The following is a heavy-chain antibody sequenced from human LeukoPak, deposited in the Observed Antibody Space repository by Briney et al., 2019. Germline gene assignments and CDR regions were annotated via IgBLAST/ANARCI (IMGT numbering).Heavy chain of an antibody. CDR2: IYNSGNT. CDR3: ARGTFDSSGYYLFDY. V-gene: IGHV4-4*07. D-gene: IGHD3-22*01. J-gene: IGHJ4*02. Sequence: PSETLSLTCTVSGGSISTNYWSWIRQPAGKGLEWIGRIYNSGNTNYSPSLESRVTMSADTSKNQFSLKLSSVTAADTAVYYCARGTFDSSGYYLFDYWGQGTLVTVYS. CDR1: GGSISTNY.